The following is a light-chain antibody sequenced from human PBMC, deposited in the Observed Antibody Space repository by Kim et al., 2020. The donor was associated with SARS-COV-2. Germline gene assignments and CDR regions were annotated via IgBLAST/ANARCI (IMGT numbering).Light chain of an antibody. Sequence: QSVLPQPASVSGSPGQSIAISCTGTSSDVGGYNYVSWYQQHPGKAPKLMIYDVSNRPSGVSDRFSGSKSGNTASLTISGLQPEDEADYYCSSYSSSTTRVFGTGTKVTVL. J-gene: IGLJ1*01. CDR2: DVS. CDR3: SSYSSSTTRV. CDR1: SSDVGGYNY. V-gene: IGLV2-14*03.